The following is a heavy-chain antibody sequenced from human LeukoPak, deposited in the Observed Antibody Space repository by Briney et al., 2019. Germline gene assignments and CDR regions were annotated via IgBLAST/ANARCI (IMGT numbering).Heavy chain of an antibody. CDR3: ANLFPLDREDTIVVVGYYYYYGMDV. D-gene: IGHD3-22*01. CDR2: INIDGSST. V-gene: IGHV3-74*01. J-gene: IGHJ6*02. Sequence: QTGGSLRLSCAASGFTFSSYWMHWVRQAPGKGLVWVSRINIDGSSTSYADSVKGRFTISRDNAKNTLYLQMNSLRAEDTAVYYCANLFPLDREDTIVVVGYYYYYGMDVWGQGTTVTVSS. CDR1: GFTFSSYW.